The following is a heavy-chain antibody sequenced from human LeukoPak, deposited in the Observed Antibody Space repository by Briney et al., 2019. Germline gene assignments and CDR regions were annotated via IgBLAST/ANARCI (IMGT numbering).Heavy chain of an antibody. J-gene: IGHJ2*01. Sequence: GGSLRLSCAASGFTFSSYGMHWVRQAPGKGLEWVAVISYDGSNKYYADSVKGRFTISRDNSKNTLYLQMNSLRAEDTAVYYCAKDRTVGAYYWYFDLWGRGTLVTVSS. CDR1: GFTFSSYG. CDR3: AKDRTVGAYYWYFDL. D-gene: IGHD1-26*01. CDR2: ISYDGSNK. V-gene: IGHV3-30*18.